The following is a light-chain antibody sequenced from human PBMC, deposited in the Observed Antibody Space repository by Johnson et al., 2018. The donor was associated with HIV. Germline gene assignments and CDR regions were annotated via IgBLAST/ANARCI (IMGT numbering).Light chain of an antibody. Sequence: QSILTQPPSVSAAAGQKVTISCSGSSSNIGNNYVAWYQQVTGTAPKLLIYDNNRRPSGIPDRFSGSKSGTSATLGITGLQTGDEADYYCGTWDSNLSGGLYGFGSGTRVTVL. CDR3: GTWDSNLSGGLYG. J-gene: IGLJ1*01. CDR1: SSNIGNNY. V-gene: IGLV1-51*01. CDR2: DNN.